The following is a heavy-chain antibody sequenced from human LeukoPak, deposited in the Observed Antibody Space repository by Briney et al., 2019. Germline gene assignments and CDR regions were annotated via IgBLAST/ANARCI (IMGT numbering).Heavy chain of an antibody. CDR2: IIPIFGTA. CDR3: ARERRLIVVVPAASGTNWFDP. V-gene: IGHV1-69*13. Sequence: GASVKVSGKASGGTFSSYAISWVRQAPGQGLEWMGGIIPIFGTANYAQKFQGRVTITADESTSTAYMELSSLRSEDTAVYYCARERRLIVVVPAASGTNWFDPWGQGTLVTVSS. J-gene: IGHJ5*02. CDR1: GGTFSSYA. D-gene: IGHD2-2*01.